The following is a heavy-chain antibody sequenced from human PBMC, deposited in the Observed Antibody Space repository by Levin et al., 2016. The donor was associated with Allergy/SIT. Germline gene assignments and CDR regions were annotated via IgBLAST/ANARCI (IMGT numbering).Heavy chain of an antibody. CDR2: INHSGST. J-gene: IGHJ6*02. CDR1: GGSFSGYY. Sequence: SQTLSLTCAVYGGSFSGYYWSWIRQPPGKGLEWIGEINHSGSTNYNPSLKSRVTISVDTSKNQFSLKLSSVTAADTAVYYCAFERRGYYGMDVWGQGTTVTVSS. CDR3: AFERRGYYGMDV. D-gene: IGHD1-1*01. V-gene: IGHV4-34*01.